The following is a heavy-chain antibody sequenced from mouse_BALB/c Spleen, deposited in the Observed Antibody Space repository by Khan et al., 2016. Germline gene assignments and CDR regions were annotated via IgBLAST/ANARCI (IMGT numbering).Heavy chain of an antibody. V-gene: IGHV2-6-7*01. CDR1: GFSLTGYG. J-gene: IGHJ4*01. CDR3: ARDPYYYGSSYVMDY. CDR2: IWGDGST. Sequence: QVQLKESGPGLVAPSQSLSITCTVSGFSLTGYGVNWVRQPPGKGLEWLGMIWGDGSTDYNSALKSRLSISKENSKSQGFLKMNSLQTEDTARYYCARDPYYYGSSYVMDYWGQGTSVTVSS. D-gene: IGHD1-1*01.